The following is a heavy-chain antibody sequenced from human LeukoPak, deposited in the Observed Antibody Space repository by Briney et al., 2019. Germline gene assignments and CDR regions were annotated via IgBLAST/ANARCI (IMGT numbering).Heavy chain of an antibody. CDR3: ARDYYDSSGYYCFGY. Sequence: GGSLRLSCAASGFTFSIYAMHWVRQAPGKGLEYVSAISSNGGSTYCANSVKGRFTISRDNSKNTLYLQMGSLRAEDMAVYYCARDYYDSSGYYCFGYWGQGTLVTVSS. V-gene: IGHV3-64*01. CDR1: GFTFSIYA. D-gene: IGHD3-22*01. J-gene: IGHJ4*02. CDR2: ISSNGGST.